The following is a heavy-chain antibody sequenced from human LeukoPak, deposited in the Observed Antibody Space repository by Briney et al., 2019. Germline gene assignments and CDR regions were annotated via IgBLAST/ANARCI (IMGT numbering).Heavy chain of an antibody. J-gene: IGHJ4*02. D-gene: IGHD2-2*01. CDR3: TSYFYCSTTSCSFDY. CDR1: GFTFSNAW. V-gene: IGHV3-15*01. CDR2: IKSKADGGTT. Sequence: GGSLRLSCAASGFTFSNAWMSWVRQALGKGLEWVGRIKSKADGGTTDYAARVKGRFTISRDESKNTLYLQMNSLKTEDTAVYYCTSYFYCSTTSCSFDYWGQGTLVTVSS.